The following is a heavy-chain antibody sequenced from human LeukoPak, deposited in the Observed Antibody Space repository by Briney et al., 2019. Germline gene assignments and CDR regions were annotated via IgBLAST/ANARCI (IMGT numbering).Heavy chain of an antibody. CDR1: GFTVSSNH. Sequence: GGSLRLSCAAFGFTVSSNHMNWVRQAPGKELEWVSVIYSDGNTRYADSVKGRFTISRDNSKNTVYLQMDTLRAEDTAMYYCAGDKGDTSTGYFDYWGQGTLVTVSS. D-gene: IGHD5-18*01. CDR2: IYSDGNT. V-gene: IGHV3-66*01. J-gene: IGHJ4*02. CDR3: AGDKGDTSTGYFDY.